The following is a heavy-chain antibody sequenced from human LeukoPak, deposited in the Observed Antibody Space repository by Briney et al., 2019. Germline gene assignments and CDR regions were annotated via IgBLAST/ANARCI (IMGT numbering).Heavy chain of an antibody. Sequence: QSGGSLRLSCTVSGFTVSSNSMSWVRQAPGKGLEWVSFIYSDNTHYSDSVKGRFTISRDNSKNTLNLQMNSLRAEDTAVYYCARDGGYSSSWYYFDYWGQGTLVTVSS. CDR1: GFTVSSNS. CDR3: ARDGGYSSSWYYFDY. V-gene: IGHV3-53*01. J-gene: IGHJ4*02. D-gene: IGHD6-13*01. CDR2: IYSDNT.